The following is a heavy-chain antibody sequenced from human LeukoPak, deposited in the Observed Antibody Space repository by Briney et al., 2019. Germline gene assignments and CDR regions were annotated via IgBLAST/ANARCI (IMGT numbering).Heavy chain of an antibody. J-gene: IGHJ4*02. D-gene: IGHD3-16*02. CDR1: GFTFSSYE. CDR3: ARDYRVWGSYRLGDY. Sequence: GGSLRLSCAASGFTFSSYEMNWVRQAPGKGLEWVSYISSSGSTIYYADSVKGRFTISRDNAKNSLYLQMNSLRAEDTAVYYCARDYRVWGSYRLGDYWGQGTLVTVSS. V-gene: IGHV3-48*03. CDR2: ISSSGSTI.